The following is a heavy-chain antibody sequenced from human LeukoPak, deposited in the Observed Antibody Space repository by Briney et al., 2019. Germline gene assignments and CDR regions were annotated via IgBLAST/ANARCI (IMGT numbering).Heavy chain of an antibody. CDR2: IYTSGST. V-gene: IGHV4-61*02. J-gene: IGHJ4*02. CDR1: GGSIGSGSYY. Sequence: SETLSLTCTVSGGSIGSGSYYWSWIRQPAGKGLEWIGRIYTSGSTNYNPSLKSRVTISVDTSKNQFSLKLSSVTAADTAVYYCALHITIFGVVNDYWGQGTLVTVSS. D-gene: IGHD3-3*01. CDR3: ALHITIFGVVNDY.